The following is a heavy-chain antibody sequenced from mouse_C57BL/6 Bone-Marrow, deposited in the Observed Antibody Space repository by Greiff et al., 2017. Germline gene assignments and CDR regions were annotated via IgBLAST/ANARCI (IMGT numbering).Heavy chain of an antibody. CDR2: ISSGGSYT. Sequence: EVHLVESGGDLVKPGGSLKLSCAASGFTFSSYGMSWVRQTPGKRLEWVATISSGGSYTYYPDSVKGRFTISRDNAKNTLYLQMSSLKSEDTAMYYCARHTLYYFDYWGQGTTLTVSS. CDR1: GFTFSSYG. V-gene: IGHV5-6*01. CDR3: ARHTLYYFDY. J-gene: IGHJ2*01.